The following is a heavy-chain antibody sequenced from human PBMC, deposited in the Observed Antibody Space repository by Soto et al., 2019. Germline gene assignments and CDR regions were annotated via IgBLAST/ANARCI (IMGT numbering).Heavy chain of an antibody. CDR1: GFTFSSYG. J-gene: IGHJ6*02. CDR3: AREVNNVEVPGYAMDV. D-gene: IGHD2-2*01. CDR2: TRKKGNSYTT. Sequence: PGGSLRLSCAASGFTFSSYGMHWVRQAPGKGLEWVGRTRKKGNSYTTEYAASVKGRLTISRDDSRNSLYLQMYSLKTEDTAVYYCAREVNNVEVPGYAMDVWGQGTTVTVSS. V-gene: IGHV3-72*01.